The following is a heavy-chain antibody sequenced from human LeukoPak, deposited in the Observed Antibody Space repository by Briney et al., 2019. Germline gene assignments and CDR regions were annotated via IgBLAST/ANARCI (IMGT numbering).Heavy chain of an antibody. D-gene: IGHD1-26*01. V-gene: IGHV4-59*01. CDR2: IYYSGGT. CDR1: GGSISSYY. CDR3: ARAFKWYFDY. J-gene: IGHJ4*02. Sequence: SETLSLTCTVSGGSISSYYWSWIRQPPGKGLEWIGYIYYSGGTNYNPSLKSRVTISVDTSKNQFSLKLSSVTAADTAVYYCARAFKWYFDYWGQGTLVTVSS.